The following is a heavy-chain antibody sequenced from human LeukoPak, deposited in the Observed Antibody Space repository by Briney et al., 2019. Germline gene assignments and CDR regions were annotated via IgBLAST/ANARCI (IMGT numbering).Heavy chain of an antibody. V-gene: IGHV4-59*01. CDR3: ARVDTAMVIFDY. Sequence: SETLSLTCTVSGGSISSYYWSWIRQPPGKGLEWIGYIYYSGSTNYNPSLKSRVTISVDTSKNQFSLKLSSVTAADTAVYYCARVDTAMVIFDYWGQGTLVTVSS. CDR1: GGSISSYY. D-gene: IGHD5-18*01. CDR2: IYYSGST. J-gene: IGHJ4*02.